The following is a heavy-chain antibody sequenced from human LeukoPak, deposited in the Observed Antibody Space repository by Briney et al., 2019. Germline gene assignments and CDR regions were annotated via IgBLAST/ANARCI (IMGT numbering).Heavy chain of an antibody. CDR2: IIPILGIA. V-gene: IGHV1-69*04. CDR1: GGTFSSYA. CDR3: AKDRRIAVAGTVGYFDY. Sequence: SAKVSCKASGGTFSSYAISWVRQAPGQGLEWMGRIIPILGIANYAQKFQGRITITADESTSTAYMELSSLRSEDTAVYYCAKDRRIAVAGTVGYFDYWXQGTLVTVSS. J-gene: IGHJ4*02. D-gene: IGHD6-19*01.